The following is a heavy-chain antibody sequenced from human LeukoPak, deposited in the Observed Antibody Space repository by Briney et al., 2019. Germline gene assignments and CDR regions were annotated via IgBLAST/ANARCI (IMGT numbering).Heavy chain of an antibody. CDR2: IYTSGST. J-gene: IGHJ4*02. D-gene: IGHD6-6*01. CDR3: ARERRSSSSVYPKYYFDY. Sequence: SETLSLTCTVSGGSISSYYWSWIRQPAGKGLEWIGRIYTSGSTNYNPSLKSRVTMSVDTSKNQFSLKLSSVTAADTAVYYCARERRSSSSVYPKYYFDYWGQGTLVTVSS. V-gene: IGHV4-4*07. CDR1: GGSISSYY.